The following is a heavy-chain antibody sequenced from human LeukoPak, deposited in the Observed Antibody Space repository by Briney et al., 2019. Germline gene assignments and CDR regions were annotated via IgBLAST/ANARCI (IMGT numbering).Heavy chain of an antibody. CDR2: ISASGDNT. V-gene: IGHV3-23*01. D-gene: IGHD1-1*01. CDR1: GFTFNKYA. J-gene: IGHJ4*02. Sequence: GGSLRLSCAASGFTFNKYAMTWVRQAPGKGLVWVAVISASGDNTDYADSVKGRFAISRDNSKNTLSLQMNSLRVEDTAVYYCAKVVGTGTTPTDYWGQGTLVTVSS. CDR3: AKVVGTGTTPTDY.